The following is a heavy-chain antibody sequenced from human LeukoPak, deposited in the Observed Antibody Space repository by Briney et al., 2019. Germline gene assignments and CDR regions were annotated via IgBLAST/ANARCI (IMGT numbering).Heavy chain of an antibody. J-gene: IGHJ6*03. D-gene: IGHD6-13*01. V-gene: IGHV1-18*01. Sequence: ASVKVSCKASGYTFTSYGISWVRQAPGQGLEWMGWISAYNGNTNYAQKLQGRVTMTTDTPTSTAYMELRSLRPDDTAVYYCARGGSSSWYLRRHYYYMDVWGKGTTVTVSS. CDR1: GYTFTSYG. CDR2: ISAYNGNT. CDR3: ARGGSSSWYLRRHYYYMDV.